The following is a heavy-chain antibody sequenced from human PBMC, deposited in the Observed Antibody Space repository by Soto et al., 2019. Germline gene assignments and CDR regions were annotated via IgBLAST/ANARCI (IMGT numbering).Heavy chain of an antibody. D-gene: IGHD3-9*01. V-gene: IGHV3-64D*06. CDR2: ISSDGDIT. CDR3: VKVSTFYDILTGYYSTNFFDP. J-gene: IGHJ5*02. Sequence: PXGSLGLPCSASGFTFSEYSMHCVRQAPGKGLQYVSTISSDGDITYYADSVKGRFTISRDNSKNTLYLQMNSLRPEDTAVYYCVKVSTFYDILTGYYSTNFFDPWGQGTLVTVYS. CDR1: GFTFSEYS.